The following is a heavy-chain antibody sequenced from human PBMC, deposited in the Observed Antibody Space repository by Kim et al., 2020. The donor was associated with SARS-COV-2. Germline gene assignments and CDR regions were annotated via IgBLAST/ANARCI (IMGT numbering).Heavy chain of an antibody. J-gene: IGHJ4*02. V-gene: IGHV5-51*01. D-gene: IGHD5-18*01. CDR3: ARGGEGYGYGPYFDY. CDR2: IYPGDSDT. CDR1: GYTFTNYW. Sequence: GESLKISCKGSGYTFTNYWVAWVRQMPGKGLEWMGIIYPGDSDTRYSPSFQGQVTISAAKSISTASLQWNSLKASDSAMYYCARGGEGYGYGPYFDYWGQGTLVTVSS.